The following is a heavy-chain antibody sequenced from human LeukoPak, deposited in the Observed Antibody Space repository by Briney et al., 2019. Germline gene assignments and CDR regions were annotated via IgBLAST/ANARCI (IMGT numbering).Heavy chain of an antibody. V-gene: IGHV1-18*01. CDR1: GYTFTSYG. D-gene: IGHD3-22*01. CDR3: ARGSYYASSGYTIDY. J-gene: IGHJ4*02. CDR2: ISAYNGNT. Sequence: ASVKVSCKASGYTFTSYGISWGRQAPGQGLEWMGWISAYNGNTNCAKKLQGRVTMTTDTSTSTAYMALRSLYSDDTAVYSCARGSYYASSGYTIDYWGQATLVTVSS.